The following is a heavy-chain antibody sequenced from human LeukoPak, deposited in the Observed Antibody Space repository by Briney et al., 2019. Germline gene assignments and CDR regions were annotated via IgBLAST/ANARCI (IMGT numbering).Heavy chain of an antibody. J-gene: IGHJ4*02. CDR3: ARDHITVAGNFDY. CDR2: IYYSGST. V-gene: IGHV4-59*12. Sequence: SETLSLTCTVSGGSISSYYWSWIRQPPGKGLEWIGYIYYSGSTNYNPSLKSRVTISVDTSKNQFSLKLSSVTAVDTAVYYCARDHITVAGNFDYWGQGTLVTVSS. CDR1: GGSISSYY. D-gene: IGHD6-19*01.